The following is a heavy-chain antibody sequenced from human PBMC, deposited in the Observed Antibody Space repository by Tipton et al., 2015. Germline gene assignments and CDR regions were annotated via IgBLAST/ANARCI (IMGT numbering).Heavy chain of an antibody. CDR1: GFTFDCHA. V-gene: IGHV3-9*01. CDR2: ISWSGTDI. D-gene: IGHD3-9*01. Sequence: SLRLSCAGSGFTFDCHAIHWVRQGPGKGLEWVSRISWSGTDIHYADSVKGRFTISRDNAKNSLYLQMSSLRAEDTGLYYCVREGRNFDAYGLDVWGQGTTVTVSS. J-gene: IGHJ6*02. CDR3: VREGRNFDAYGLDV.